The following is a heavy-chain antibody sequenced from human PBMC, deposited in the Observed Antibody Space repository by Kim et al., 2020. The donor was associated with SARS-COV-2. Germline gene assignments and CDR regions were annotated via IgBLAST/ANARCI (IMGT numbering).Heavy chain of an antibody. CDR3: AKDLNIVGATGGFDY. CDR2: ISWNSGSI. J-gene: IGHJ4*02. Sequence: GGSLRLSCAASGFTFGDYAMHWVRQAPGKGLEWVSGISWNSGSIGYADSVKGRFTISRDNAKNSLYLQMNSLRAEDTALYYCAKDLNIVGATGGFDYWGQGTLATVSS. CDR1: GFTFGDYA. D-gene: IGHD1-26*01. V-gene: IGHV3-9*01.